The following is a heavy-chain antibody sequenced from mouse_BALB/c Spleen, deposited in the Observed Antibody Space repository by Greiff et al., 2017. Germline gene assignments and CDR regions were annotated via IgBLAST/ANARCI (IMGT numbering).Heavy chain of an antibody. D-gene: IGHD2-14*01. CDR1: GYAFTNYL. CDR3: ARSNYRYEFDY. J-gene: IGHJ2*01. Sequence: QVQLQQSGAELVRPGTSVKVSCKASGYAFTNYLIEWVKQRPGQGLEWIGVINPGSGGTNYNEKFKGKATLTADKSSSTAYMQLSSLTSEDSAVYYCARSNYRYEFDYWGQGTTLTVSS. CDR2: INPGSGGT. V-gene: IGHV1-54*01.